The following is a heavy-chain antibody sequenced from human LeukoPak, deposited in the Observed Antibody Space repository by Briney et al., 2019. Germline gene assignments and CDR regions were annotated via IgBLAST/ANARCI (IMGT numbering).Heavy chain of an antibody. Sequence: GGSLRLSCVVSGISLSNYAMTWVRQAPGKGLEWVSYISERGGSTTYADSVKGRFTISRDTSKNTLYLQMNSLRAEDTAVYYCAKDILTGVYYYGMDVWGQGTTVTVSS. V-gene: IGHV3-23*01. CDR2: ISERGGST. J-gene: IGHJ6*02. CDR3: AKDILTGVYYYGMDV. D-gene: IGHD3-9*01. CDR1: GISLSNYA.